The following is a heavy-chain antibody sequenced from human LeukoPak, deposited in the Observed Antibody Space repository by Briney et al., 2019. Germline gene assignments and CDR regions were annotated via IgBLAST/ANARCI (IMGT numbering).Heavy chain of an antibody. J-gene: IGHJ4*02. CDR1: GYSFTSYW. D-gene: IGHD4-17*01. CDR2: IDPSDSYT. CDR3: AIKGDYGDYYFDY. V-gene: IGHV5-10-1*01. Sequence: GESLQISCKGSGYSFTSYWISWVRQMPGKGLEWMGRIDPSDSYTNYSPSFQGHVTISADKSISTAYLQWSSLKASDTAMYYCAIKGDYGDYYFDYWGQGTLVTVAS.